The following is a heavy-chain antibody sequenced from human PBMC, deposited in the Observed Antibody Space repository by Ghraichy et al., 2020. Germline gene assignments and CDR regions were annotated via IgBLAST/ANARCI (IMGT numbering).Heavy chain of an antibody. V-gene: IGHV1-18*01. Sequence: ASVKVSCKASGYTFTSYGISWVRQAPGQGLEWMGWISAYNGNTNYAQKLQGRVTMTTDTSTSTAYMELRSLRSDDTAVYYCARDRIQPAAYYDFWSGYFHGRTDGLYYFDYWGQGTLVTVSS. J-gene: IGHJ4*02. D-gene: IGHD3-3*01. CDR3: ARDRIQPAAYYDFWSGYFHGRTDGLYYFDY. CDR2: ISAYNGNT. CDR1: GYTFTSYG.